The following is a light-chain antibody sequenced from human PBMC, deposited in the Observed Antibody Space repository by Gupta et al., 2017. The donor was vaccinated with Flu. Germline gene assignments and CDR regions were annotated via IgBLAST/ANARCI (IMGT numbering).Light chain of an antibody. CDR2: ENN. CDR3: GTWDSSLSAGV. V-gene: IGLV1-51*02. CDR1: CSNIGNNY. Sequence: QSVLTQPPSVSAATGQKVTISCSGSCSNIGNNYVPWYQQLPGTAPKLLIYENNKRPSGIPDRFSGSKSGTSATLGITGLQTGDEADYYCGTWDSSLSAGVFGGGTKLTVL. J-gene: IGLJ2*01.